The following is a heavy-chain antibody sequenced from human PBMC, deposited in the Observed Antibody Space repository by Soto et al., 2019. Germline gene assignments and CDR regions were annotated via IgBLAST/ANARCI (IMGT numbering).Heavy chain of an antibody. J-gene: IGHJ5*02. CDR3: ARGPAGITIFGVAPNWFDP. V-gene: IGHV1-3*01. CDR1: GYTFTSYA. CDR2: INAGNGNT. Sequence: ASVKVSCKASGYTFTSYAMHWVRQAPGQRLEWMGWINAGNGNTKYSQKFQGRVTITRDTSASTAYMELSSLRSEDTAVYYCARGPAGITIFGVAPNWFDPWGQGSLVTVSS. D-gene: IGHD3-3*01.